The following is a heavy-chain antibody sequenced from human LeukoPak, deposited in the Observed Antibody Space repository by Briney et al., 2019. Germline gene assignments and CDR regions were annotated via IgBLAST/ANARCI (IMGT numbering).Heavy chain of an antibody. CDR2: IIPIFGTA. D-gene: IGHD3-3*01. CDR3: ARGIDYDFWSVQYYFDY. J-gene: IGHJ4*02. Sequence: SVKVSCKASGYTFTSYYMHWVRQAPGQGLEWMGGIIPIFGTANYAQKFQGRVTITTDESTSTAYMELSSLRSEDTAVYYCARGIDYDFWSVQYYFDYWGQGTLVTVSS. V-gene: IGHV1-69*05. CDR1: GYTFTSYY.